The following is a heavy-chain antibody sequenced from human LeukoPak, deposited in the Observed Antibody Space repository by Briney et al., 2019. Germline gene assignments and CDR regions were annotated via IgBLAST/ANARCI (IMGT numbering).Heavy chain of an antibody. J-gene: IGHJ5*02. CDR3: ASAQAYCSGGSCSYAWFDP. V-gene: IGHV4-30-4*01. CDR2: IYYSGST. Sequence: SETLSLTCTVSGVSISSGYYYWSWLRQRPGKHLEGSGSIYYSGSTYYNPSLKSRVTISVDTSKNQFSLKLSSVTAADTAVYYCASAQAYCSGGSCSYAWFDPWGQGTLVTVSS. CDR1: GVSISSGYYY. D-gene: IGHD2-15*01.